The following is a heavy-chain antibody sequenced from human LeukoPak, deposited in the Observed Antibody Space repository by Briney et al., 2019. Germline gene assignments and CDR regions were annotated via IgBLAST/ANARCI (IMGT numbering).Heavy chain of an antibody. Sequence: PSETLSLTCAVYGGSFSGYYWSWIRQPPGKGLEWIGEINHSGSTNYNPSLKSRVTISVDTSKNQFSLKLSSVTAADTAVYYCARPRELRFLEWFPRDYFDYWGQGTLVTVSS. CDR1: GGSFSGYY. CDR3: ARPRELRFLEWFPRDYFDY. D-gene: IGHD3-3*01. CDR2: INHSGST. J-gene: IGHJ4*02. V-gene: IGHV4-34*01.